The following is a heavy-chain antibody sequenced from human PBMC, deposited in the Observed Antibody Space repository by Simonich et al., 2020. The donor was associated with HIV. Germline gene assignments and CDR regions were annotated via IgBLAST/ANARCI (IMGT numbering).Heavy chain of an antibody. CDR1: GYTFTDYY. V-gene: IGHV1-69-2*01. J-gene: IGHJ4*02. CDR3: ATPSLAATAFYY. D-gene: IGHD2-15*01. Sequence: EVQLVQSGAEVKKPGATVKISCKVSGYTFTDYYIHWVQQAPGKGLEWRGLVDPEDGEAIFAEKLQGRVTITADTSTDTADMELSGLRSEDTAVYYCATPSLAATAFYYWGQGTLVTVSS. CDR2: VDPEDGEA.